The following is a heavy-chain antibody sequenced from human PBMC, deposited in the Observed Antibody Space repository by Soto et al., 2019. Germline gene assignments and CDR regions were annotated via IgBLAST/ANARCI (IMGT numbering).Heavy chain of an antibody. CDR3: VCDDNRRY. D-gene: IGHD1-1*01. CDR1: GFTFSSYG. J-gene: IGHJ4*02. V-gene: IGHV3-21*01. CDR2: IGRTGIDR. Sequence: EVQLLESGGGLAQPGGSLRLSCAASGFTFSSYGMSWVRQAPGKGLEFVSSIGRTGIDRYYIDSVKGRFTISRDNAQNSLYLQMNSLRAGDTALYYCVCDDNRRYWGQGTLVTVSS.